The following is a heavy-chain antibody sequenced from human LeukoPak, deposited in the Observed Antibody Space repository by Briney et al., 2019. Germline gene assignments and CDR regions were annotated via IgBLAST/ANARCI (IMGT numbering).Heavy chain of an antibody. CDR3: ARDIYGSGYGYFDQ. D-gene: IGHD3-10*01. Sequence: SETLSLTCAVYGGSFSGYYWNWIRQPPGKGLEWIGEINHSGSTSYNPSLKSRVTISVDTSKNQFSLRLSSLTAADTAIYYCARDIYGSGYGYFDQWGQGALVTVSS. V-gene: IGHV4-34*01. J-gene: IGHJ4*02. CDR2: INHSGST. CDR1: GGSFSGYY.